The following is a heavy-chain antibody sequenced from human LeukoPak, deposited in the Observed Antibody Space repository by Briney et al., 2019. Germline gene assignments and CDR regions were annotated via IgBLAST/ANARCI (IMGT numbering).Heavy chain of an antibody. Sequence: SETLSLTCTVSGGSISSGTSSWSWIRQHPGKGLEWLGYIFDSGYSYYNPSLKSRLSMSVDTSKNRFSLTLSSVTAADTAIYYCAKTTTPDNWFDPWGQGTLVTVSS. CDR3: AKTTTPDNWFDP. CDR1: GGSISSGTSS. V-gene: IGHV4-31*03. CDR2: IFDSGYS. D-gene: IGHD1-1*01. J-gene: IGHJ5*02.